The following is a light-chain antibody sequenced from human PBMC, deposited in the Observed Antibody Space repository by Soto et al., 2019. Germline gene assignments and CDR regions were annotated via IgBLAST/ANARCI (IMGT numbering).Light chain of an antibody. CDR1: QSVSTN. Sequence: EIVITQSPATLSVSPGERAILSCRASQSVSTNLGWYQQKPGQAPRLLIFGASTRATGIPARFSGSGSGTEFTLTISSLQSEDSAVYYCQQYNNWPPFTFGQGTRLEIK. J-gene: IGKJ5*01. CDR3: QQYNNWPPFT. CDR2: GAS. V-gene: IGKV3-15*01.